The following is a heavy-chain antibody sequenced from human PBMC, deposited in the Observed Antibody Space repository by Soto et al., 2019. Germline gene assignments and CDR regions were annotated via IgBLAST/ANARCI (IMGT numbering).Heavy chain of an antibody. CDR3: AREPSLGPDFWSGYYAFDY. Sequence: PGGSLRLSCAASGFTFSSYGMHWVRQAPGKGLEWVAVISYDGSNKYYADSVKGRFTISRDNSKNTLYLQMNSLRAEDTAVYYCAREPSLGPDFWSGYYAFDYWGQGTLXTVSS. CDR2: ISYDGSNK. J-gene: IGHJ4*02. D-gene: IGHD3-3*01. V-gene: IGHV3-30-3*01. CDR1: GFTFSSYG.